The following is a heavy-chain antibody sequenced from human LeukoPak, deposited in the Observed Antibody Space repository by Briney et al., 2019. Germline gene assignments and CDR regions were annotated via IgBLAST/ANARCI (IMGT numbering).Heavy chain of an antibody. CDR3: ARAGELRYMDV. J-gene: IGHJ6*03. CDR2: IKHIGPTT. D-gene: IGHD3-16*01. Sequence: GGSLRLSCAASGFTFNDYYMTWIRQAPGKGLEWVSTIKHIGPTTYYADSVKGRFTISRDDAKNSLFLQMSSLRADDTAIYYCARAGELRYMDVWGKGTAVTVSS. V-gene: IGHV3-11*04. CDR1: GFTFNDYY.